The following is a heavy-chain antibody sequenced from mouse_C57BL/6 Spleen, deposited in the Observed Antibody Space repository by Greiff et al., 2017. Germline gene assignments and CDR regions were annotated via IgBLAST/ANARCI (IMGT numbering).Heavy chain of an antibody. J-gene: IGHJ4*01. CDR1: GYTFTSYW. Sequence: VQVVESGAELAKPGASVKLSCKASGYTFTSYWMHWVKQRPGQGLEWIGYINPSSGYTKYNQKFKDKSTLTADKSSSTAYMQLSSLTYEDSAVYYCAPITTGPMDDWGQGTSVTVSS. D-gene: IGHD1-1*01. CDR2: INPSSGYT. V-gene: IGHV1-7*01. CDR3: APITTGPMDD.